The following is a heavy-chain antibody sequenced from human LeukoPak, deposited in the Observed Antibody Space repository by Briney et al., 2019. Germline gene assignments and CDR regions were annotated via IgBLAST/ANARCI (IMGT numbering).Heavy chain of an antibody. V-gene: IGHV1-2*02. D-gene: IGHD3-3*01. Sequence: GASVKVSCKASGYTFTGYYMHWVGQAPGQGREWMGWINPNSGGTNYAQKFQGRVTMTRDTSISTAYMELSRLRSDDTAVYYCARXPXAPXXXFWXGYSNYYYMDVWGKGTTVTVSS. CDR1: GYTFTGYY. CDR3: ARXPXAPXXXFWXGYSNYYYMDV. J-gene: IGHJ6*03. CDR2: INPNSGGT.